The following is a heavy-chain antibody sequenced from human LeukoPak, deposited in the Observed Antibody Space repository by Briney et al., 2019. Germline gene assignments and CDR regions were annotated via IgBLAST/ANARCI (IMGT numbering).Heavy chain of an antibody. Sequence: ASVKVSCKASGYTYSDYGISWVRQAPGQGLEWMGWISTYNGDTIYAEKLQGRVTMTTDTSTSTAYMELRSLRSDDTAVYYCARSMVRAVTQVASDYWGQGTLVTVSS. CDR3: ARSMVRAVTQVASDY. CDR1: GYTYSDYG. V-gene: IGHV1-18*01. J-gene: IGHJ4*02. CDR2: ISTYNGDT. D-gene: IGHD3-10*01.